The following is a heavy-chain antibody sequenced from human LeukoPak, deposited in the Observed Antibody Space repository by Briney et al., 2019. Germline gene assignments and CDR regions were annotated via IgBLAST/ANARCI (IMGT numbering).Heavy chain of an antibody. CDR1: GFTFSSYE. V-gene: IGHV3-48*03. D-gene: IGHD3-22*01. Sequence: PGGSLRLSCAASGFTFSSYEMNWVRQAPGKGLERVSYVSSSGSTIYYADSAKGRFTISRDNAKNSLYLQMNSLRAEDTAVYYCARVDSSGYYYSYYYYMDVWGKGTTVTISS. CDR3: ARVDSSGYYYSYYYYMDV. J-gene: IGHJ6*03. CDR2: VSSSGSTI.